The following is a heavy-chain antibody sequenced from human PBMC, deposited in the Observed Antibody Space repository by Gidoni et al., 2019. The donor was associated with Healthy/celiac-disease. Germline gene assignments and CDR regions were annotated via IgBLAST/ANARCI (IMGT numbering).Heavy chain of an antibody. CDR3: ARADSSGWAFDY. V-gene: IGHV3-21*01. J-gene: IGHJ4*02. Sequence: EVQLVESGGGLVKPGGSLRLSCAASGFTFSSYSMNWVRQAPGKGLEWVSSISSSGSTIYYADSVKGRFTISRDNAKNSLYLQMNSLRAEDTAVYYCARADSSGWAFDYWGQGTLVTVSS. CDR1: GFTFSSYS. CDR2: ISSSGSTI. D-gene: IGHD6-19*01.